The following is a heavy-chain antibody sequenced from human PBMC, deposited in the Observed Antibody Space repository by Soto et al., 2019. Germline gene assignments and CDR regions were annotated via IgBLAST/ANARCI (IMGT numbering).Heavy chain of an antibody. J-gene: IGHJ3*02. CDR2: IYHSGST. Sequence: SETLSLTCAVSGGSISSGGYSWSWIRQPPGKGLEWTGYIYHSGSTYYNPSLKSRVTISVDRSKNQFSLKLSSVTAADTAVYYCARGGYYYDSSGRLLDAFDIWGQGTMVTVSS. V-gene: IGHV4-30-2*01. CDR3: ARGGYYYDSSGRLLDAFDI. D-gene: IGHD3-22*01. CDR1: GGSISSGGYS.